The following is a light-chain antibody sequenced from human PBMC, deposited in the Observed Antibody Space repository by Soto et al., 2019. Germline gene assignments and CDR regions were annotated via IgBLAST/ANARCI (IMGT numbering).Light chain of an antibody. Sequence: EIGMTQSPATLSVSPGERATLSCRASQSVSSYLAWYQQKPGQAPRLLIYGASSRATGIPDRFSGSGSGTDFTLTISRLEHEDFAVYYCQQYGSSRTFGQGTKVDI. CDR1: QSVSSY. CDR3: QQYGSSRT. CDR2: GAS. V-gene: IGKV3-20*01. J-gene: IGKJ1*01.